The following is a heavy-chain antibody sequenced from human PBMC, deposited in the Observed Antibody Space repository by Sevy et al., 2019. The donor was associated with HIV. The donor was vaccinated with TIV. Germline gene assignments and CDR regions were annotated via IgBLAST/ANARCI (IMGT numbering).Heavy chain of an antibody. CDR2: ILYDGSNK. CDR3: AKDGSSSWYFYYYYGMDV. Sequence: GGSLRLSCAASGFTFSSYGMHWVRQAPGKGLEWVAFILYDGSNKYYADSVKGRFTISRDNSKNTLYLQMNSLRAEDTAVYYCAKDGSSSWYFYYYYGMDVWGQGTTVTVSS. D-gene: IGHD6-13*01. CDR1: GFTFSSYG. V-gene: IGHV3-30*02. J-gene: IGHJ6*02.